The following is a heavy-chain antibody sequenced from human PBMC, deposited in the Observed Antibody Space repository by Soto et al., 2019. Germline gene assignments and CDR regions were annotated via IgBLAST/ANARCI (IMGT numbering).Heavy chain of an antibody. CDR3: ARVRTRMAFDI. CDR2: ISSSSSYI. CDR1: GFTFSSYI. Sequence: GGSLRLSCAASGFTFSSYIMNWVRQAPGKGLEWVSSISSSSSYIYYADSVKGRFTISRDNAKNSLYLQMNSLRAEDTAVYYCARVRTRMAFDIWGQGTMVTVSS. V-gene: IGHV3-21*01. J-gene: IGHJ3*02.